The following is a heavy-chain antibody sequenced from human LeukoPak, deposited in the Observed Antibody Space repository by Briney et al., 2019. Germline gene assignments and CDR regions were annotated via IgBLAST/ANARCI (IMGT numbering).Heavy chain of an antibody. V-gene: IGHV7-4-1*02. CDR2: INTGTGNP. CDR3: ARRAYGPLDY. D-gene: IGHD1-26*01. CDR1: GYSFTSYA. Sequence: ASVKVSCKTSGYSFTSYAMNWVRQAPGQGLEFMGWINTGTGNPTYAQGFTGRFVFSLDTSVSTAYLQISTLKPEDTAVYYCARRAYGPLDYWGQGTLVTVSS. J-gene: IGHJ4*02.